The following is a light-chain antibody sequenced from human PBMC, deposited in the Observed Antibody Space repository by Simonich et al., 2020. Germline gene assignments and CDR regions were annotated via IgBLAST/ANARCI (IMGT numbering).Light chain of an antibody. J-gene: IGLJ3*02. CDR2: EGT. V-gene: IGLV2-23*01. CDR1: SSDVGSYTL. CDR3: CSYAGSSTWV. Sequence: QSALTPPASVSGSPGQSITISCTGTSSDVGSYTLVSWYPQHPGKAPKHMIYEGTKRPSWVSNRFSGAKSGNTASLTISGLQAEDEADYDCCSYAGSSTWVFGGGTKLTVL.